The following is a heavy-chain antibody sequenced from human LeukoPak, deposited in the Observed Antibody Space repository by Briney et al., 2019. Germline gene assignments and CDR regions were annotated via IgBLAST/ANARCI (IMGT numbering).Heavy chain of an antibody. CDR2: ISSSSSYI. V-gene: IGHV3-21*01. D-gene: IGHD3-16*02. J-gene: IGHJ3*02. Sequence: GGSLRLSCAASGFTFSSYSMNWVRQAPGKGLEWVSSISSSSSYIYYADSVKGRFTISRDNAKNSLYLQMNSLRAEDTAVYYCARGVCWGSYRCYAFDIWGQGTMVTVSS. CDR3: ARGVCWGSYRCYAFDI. CDR1: GFTFSSYS.